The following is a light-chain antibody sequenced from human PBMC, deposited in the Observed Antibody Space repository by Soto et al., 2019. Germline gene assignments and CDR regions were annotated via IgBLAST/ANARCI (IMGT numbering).Light chain of an antibody. CDR1: RYNIGSNY. J-gene: IGLJ2*01. CDR3: ASWDASLRGHVV. Sequence: QSVLTQPPSASGTPGQRVTISCSGSRYNIGSNYVYWYQQLPGTAPKLLIYRNNQRPSGVPDRFSGSKYGTSASLAIRGLRSEDEADYYCASWDASLRGHVVFGVGTKLTVL. V-gene: IGLV1-47*01. CDR2: RNN.